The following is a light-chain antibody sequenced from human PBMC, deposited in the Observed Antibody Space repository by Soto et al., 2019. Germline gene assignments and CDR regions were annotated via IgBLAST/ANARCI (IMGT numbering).Light chain of an antibody. J-gene: IGKJ1*01. CDR3: MQATQSSWT. CDR2: KVS. V-gene: IGKV2-24*01. Sequence: DIVMTPTPLSSPVTLGQAASIYCRSSQSLVHNDGNTYLSWFQQRPGQPPGLLIYKVSDRFSRVADRFSGSGAGTDFTLNISRVEAEDVGVYYCMQATQSSWTFGQGTKVDIK. CDR1: QSLVHNDGNTY.